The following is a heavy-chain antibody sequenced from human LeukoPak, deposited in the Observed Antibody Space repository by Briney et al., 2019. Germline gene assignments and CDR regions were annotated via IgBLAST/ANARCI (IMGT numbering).Heavy chain of an antibody. J-gene: IGHJ6*03. V-gene: IGHV3-74*01. CDR3: ARDRGYDFWSGPHNYYYMDV. CDR2: INTDGSST. Sequence: PGGSLRLSCAASGFTFSSYWMHWVRQAPGKGLVWVSRINTDGSSTSYADSVKGRFTISRDNAKNTLYLQMNSLRAEDTAVYYCARDRGYDFWSGPHNYYYMDVWGKGTTVTVSS. D-gene: IGHD3-3*01. CDR1: GFTFSSYW.